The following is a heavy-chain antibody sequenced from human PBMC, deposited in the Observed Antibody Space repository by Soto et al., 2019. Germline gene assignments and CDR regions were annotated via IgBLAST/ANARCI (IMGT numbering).Heavy chain of an antibody. CDR1: GASISSGDYF. D-gene: IGHD5-12*01. CDR2: IYDSGSS. V-gene: IGHV4-30-4*01. Sequence: SETLSLTCTVSGASISSGDYFWGWIRQSPGKGLEWIGYIYDSGSSYYNPSLKSRVTMSVDTSKNQFSLKLRSVTAADTAVYYCAREKGYISGPKNFDYWGQGTLVTVSS. CDR3: AREKGYISGPKNFDY. J-gene: IGHJ4*02.